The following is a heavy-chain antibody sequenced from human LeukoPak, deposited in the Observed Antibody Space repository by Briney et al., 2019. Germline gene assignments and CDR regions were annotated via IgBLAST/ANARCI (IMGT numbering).Heavy chain of an antibody. CDR2: TYHSGST. J-gene: IGHJ3*02. V-gene: IGHV4-30-2*01. D-gene: IGHD1-1*01. Sequence: SQTLSLTCAVSGGSISSGGYSWSWIRQPPGKGLEWIVYTYHSGSTYYNPSLKSRVTILVDRSKKQFSLKLSSVTAADTAVYYCARNGLSTQASDIWGQGTMVTVSS. CDR3: ARNGLSTQASDI. CDR1: GGSISSGGYS.